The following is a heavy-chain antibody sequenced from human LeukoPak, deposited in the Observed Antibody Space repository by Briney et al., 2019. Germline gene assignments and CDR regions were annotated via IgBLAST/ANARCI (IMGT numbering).Heavy chain of an antibody. Sequence: ASVKVSCKASGYTFTSYGINWVRQAPGQGLEWMGWISGYNGDTVYAQNLQGRITMTIDTSTTTVYMELRSLRSDDTAMYYCTRLKPQQLVSTFDYWGQGTLVIVSS. CDR1: GYTFTSYG. D-gene: IGHD6-13*01. V-gene: IGHV1-18*01. J-gene: IGHJ4*02. CDR2: ISGYNGDT. CDR3: TRLKPQQLVSTFDY.